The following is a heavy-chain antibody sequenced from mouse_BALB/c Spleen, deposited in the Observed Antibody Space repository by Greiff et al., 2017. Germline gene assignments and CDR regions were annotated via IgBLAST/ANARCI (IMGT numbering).Heavy chain of an antibody. Sequence: EVQVVESGAELVRPGALVKLSCKASGFNIKDYYMHWVKQRPEQGLEWIGWIDPENGNTIYDPKFQGKASITADTSSNTAYLQLSSLTSEDTAVYYCARGNYGMDYWGQGTSVTVSS. J-gene: IGHJ4*01. CDR1: GFNIKDYY. CDR3: ARGNYGMDY. D-gene: IGHD2-1*01. V-gene: IGHV14-1*02. CDR2: IDPENGNT.